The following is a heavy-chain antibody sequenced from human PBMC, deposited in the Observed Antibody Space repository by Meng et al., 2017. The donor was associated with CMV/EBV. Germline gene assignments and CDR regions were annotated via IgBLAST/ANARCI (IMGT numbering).Heavy chain of an antibody. CDR3: ARVAAAGDFDY. D-gene: IGHD6-13*01. CDR2: INWNGGST. J-gene: IGHJ4*02. CDR1: GFTFDDYG. Sequence: GESLKISCAASGFTFDDYGMSWVRQAPGKGLEWVSGINWNGGSTGYADSVKGRFTISRDNAKNSPYLQMNSLRAEDTALYHCARVAAAGDFDYWGQGTLVTVSS. V-gene: IGHV3-20*01.